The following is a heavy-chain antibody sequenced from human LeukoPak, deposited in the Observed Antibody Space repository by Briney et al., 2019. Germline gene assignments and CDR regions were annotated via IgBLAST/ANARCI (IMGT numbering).Heavy chain of an antibody. Sequence: GGSLRLSCAASGFTFINYSMNWARQAPGKGLEWVSYISSSSSTIYYADSVKGRFTISRDNAKNSLYLQMSSLRAEDTAVYYCARGTGTTFGRNWEPIDYWGQGTLVTVSS. CDR2: ISSSSSTI. CDR3: ARGTGTTFGRNWEPIDY. J-gene: IGHJ4*02. D-gene: IGHD1-1*01. V-gene: IGHV3-48*04. CDR1: GFTFINYS.